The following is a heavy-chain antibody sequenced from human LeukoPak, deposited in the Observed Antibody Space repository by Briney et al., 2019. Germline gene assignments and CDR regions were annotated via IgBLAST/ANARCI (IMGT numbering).Heavy chain of an antibody. Sequence: GGSLRLSCAASGFTFSSYAMSWVRQAPGKGLEWASSISGSGPSTDYADSVKGRFTISRDKSKNTLYLQMNSLRAEDTAVYYCARLPTFYYDSSHYHYDYWGQGTLVTVSS. CDR1: GFTFSSYA. CDR2: ISGSGPST. D-gene: IGHD3-22*01. V-gene: IGHV3-23*01. CDR3: ARLPTFYYDSSHYHYDY. J-gene: IGHJ4*02.